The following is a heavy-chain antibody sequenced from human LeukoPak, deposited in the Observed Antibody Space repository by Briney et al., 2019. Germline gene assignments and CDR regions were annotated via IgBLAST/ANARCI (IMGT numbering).Heavy chain of an antibody. CDR3: ARDRFVVVVAASNERGAFDI. J-gene: IGHJ3*02. Sequence: PGGSLRLSCAASVFTYSSYEMNWVRQAPGKGLEWVSYISSSGSTIYYADSVKGRFTISRDNSKNTLYLQMNSLRAEDTAVYYCARDRFVVVVAASNERGAFDIWGQGTMVTVSS. CDR1: VFTYSSYE. D-gene: IGHD2-15*01. CDR2: ISSSGSTI. V-gene: IGHV3-48*03.